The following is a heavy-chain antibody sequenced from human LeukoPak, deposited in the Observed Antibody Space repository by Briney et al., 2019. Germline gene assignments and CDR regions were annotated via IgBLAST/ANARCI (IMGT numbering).Heavy chain of an antibody. CDR1: VGTFSGYA. Sequence: SVKASCKPSVGTFSGYAISWVRQAPGQGLEWMGGIIPIFGTANYAQKFQGRVTITADKSTSTAYMELSSLRSEDTAVYYCARSDPRDMLTGHYGMDVWGKGTTVTVSS. D-gene: IGHD3-9*01. V-gene: IGHV1-69*06. J-gene: IGHJ6*04. CDR3: ARSDPRDMLTGHYGMDV. CDR2: IIPIFGTA.